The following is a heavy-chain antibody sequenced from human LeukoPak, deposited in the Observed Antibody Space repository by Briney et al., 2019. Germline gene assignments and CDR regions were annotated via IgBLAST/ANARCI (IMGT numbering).Heavy chain of an antibody. CDR1: GGTFSSYA. V-gene: IGHV1-69*13. Sequence: GASVKVSCKASGGTFSSYAISWVRQAPGQGLEWMGGIIPIFGTANYAQKFQGRVTITADESTSTAYMELSSLRSEDTAVYYCARDPSPYYDSSGYEWFDPWGQGTLVTVSS. CDR2: IIPIFGTA. J-gene: IGHJ5*02. CDR3: ARDPSPYYDSSGYEWFDP. D-gene: IGHD3-22*01.